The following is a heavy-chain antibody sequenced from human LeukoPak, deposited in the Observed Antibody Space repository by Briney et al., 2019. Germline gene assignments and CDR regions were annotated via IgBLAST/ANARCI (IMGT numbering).Heavy chain of an antibody. CDR3: ASPALLFGEYAFDI. J-gene: IGHJ3*02. CDR1: GGSISSYY. Sequence: SETLSLTCTVSGGSISSYYWSWIRQPAGKGLEWIGRIYTSGSTNYNPSLKSRVTMSVDTSKNQFSLKLSSVTAADTAVYYCASPALLFGEYAFDIWGQGTMVTVSS. CDR2: IYTSGST. D-gene: IGHD3-3*01. V-gene: IGHV4-4*07.